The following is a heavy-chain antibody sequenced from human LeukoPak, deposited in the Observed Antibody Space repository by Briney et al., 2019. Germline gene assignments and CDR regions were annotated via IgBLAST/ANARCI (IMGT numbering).Heavy chain of an antibody. V-gene: IGHV3-43D*04. J-gene: IGHJ6*02. CDR1: GFTFDDYA. CDR3: AKERPHGMDV. CDR2: ISWDGGST. Sequence: GGSLRLSCAASGFTFDDYAMHWVRQAPGKGLEWVSLISWDGGSTYYADSVKGRFTISRDNADNSVYLQMNSLRADDTAVYYCAKERPHGMDVWGQGTSVTVSS. D-gene: IGHD6-6*01.